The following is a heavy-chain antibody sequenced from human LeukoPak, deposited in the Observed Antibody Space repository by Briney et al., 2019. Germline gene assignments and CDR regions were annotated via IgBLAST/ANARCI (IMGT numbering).Heavy chain of an antibody. V-gene: IGHV3-11*04. CDR2: ISSSGSTI. CDR1: GFTFSDYY. CDR3: ASGNGVYYDFWSGYYSFDY. D-gene: IGHD3-3*01. J-gene: IGHJ4*02. Sequence: GGSLRLSCAASGFTFSDYYMSWIRQAPGKGLEWVSYISSSGSTIYYADSVKGRFTISRDNAKNSLYLQMNSLRAEDTAVYYCASGNGVYYDFWSGYYSFDYWGQGTLVTVSS.